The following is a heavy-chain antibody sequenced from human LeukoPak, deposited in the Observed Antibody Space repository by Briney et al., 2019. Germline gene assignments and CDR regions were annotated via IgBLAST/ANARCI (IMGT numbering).Heavy chain of an antibody. J-gene: IGHJ4*02. CDR1: GFTFSSYS. Sequence: PGGSLRLSCAASGFTFSSYSMNWVRQAPGKGLEWVSYISSSSSTIYYADSVKGRFTISRDNAKNSLYLQMNSLRAEDTAVYYCARDPEGYCSSTSCYTDFFDYWGQGTLVTVSS. CDR3: ARDPEGYCSSTSCYTDFFDY. CDR2: ISSSSSTI. V-gene: IGHV3-48*01. D-gene: IGHD2-2*02.